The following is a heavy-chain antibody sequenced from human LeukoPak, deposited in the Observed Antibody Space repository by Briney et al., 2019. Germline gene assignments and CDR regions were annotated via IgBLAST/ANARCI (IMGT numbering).Heavy chain of an antibody. CDR2: IFYSGST. Sequence: PSETLSLTCTVSGGSISTSNYYWGWIRQPPGKGLEWIGNIFYSGSTYYGPSLKSRLTISLDTSRNQFSLKLNSVTAADTAVYYCARSSGKWSGDYYYHYMDVWGRGTTVTISS. V-gene: IGHV4-39*07. CDR3: ARSSGKWSGDYYYHYMDV. D-gene: IGHD3-3*01. CDR1: GGSISTSNYY. J-gene: IGHJ6*03.